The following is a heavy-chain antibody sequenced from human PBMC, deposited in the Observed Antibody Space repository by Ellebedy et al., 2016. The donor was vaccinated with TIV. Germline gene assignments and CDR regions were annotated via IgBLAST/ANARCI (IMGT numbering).Heavy chain of an antibody. J-gene: IGHJ4*02. CDR2: ISYNGDET. CDR3: ARRVAGKASFDY. D-gene: IGHD6-19*01. V-gene: IGHV3-21*01. CDR1: GFAFGGFA. Sequence: PGGSLRLSCAASGFAFGGFAMNWVRQAPGKGLQWVSSISYNGDETFYADSVRGRFTISRDNAMNSLYLQINSLRAEDTAVYYCARRVAGKASFDYWGQGTLVTVSS.